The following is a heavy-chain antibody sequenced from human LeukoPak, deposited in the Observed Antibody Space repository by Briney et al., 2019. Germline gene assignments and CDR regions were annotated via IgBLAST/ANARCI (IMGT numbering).Heavy chain of an antibody. CDR2: INPNSGGT. J-gene: IGHJ6*02. CDR1: GYTFTGYY. Sequence: WASVKVSCKASGYTFTGYYMHWVRQAPGQGPEWMGWINPNSGGTNYAQKFQGRVTMTRDTSISTAYMELSRLRSDDTAVYYCASDNLWWALRAGGMDVWGQGTTVTVSS. D-gene: IGHD2-21*01. CDR3: ASDNLWWALRAGGMDV. V-gene: IGHV1-2*02.